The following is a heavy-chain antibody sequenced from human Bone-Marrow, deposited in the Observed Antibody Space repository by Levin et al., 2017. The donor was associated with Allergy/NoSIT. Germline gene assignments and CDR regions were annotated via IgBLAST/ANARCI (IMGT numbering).Heavy chain of an antibody. CDR1: GFTFSSYG. V-gene: IGHV3-33*01. D-gene: IGHD6-25*01. CDR2: IWYDGSNK. J-gene: IGHJ3*02. Sequence: AGGSLRLSCAASGFTFSSYGMHWVRQAPGKGLEWVAVIWYDGSNKYYADSVKGRFTISRDNSKNTLYLQMNSLRAEDTAVYYCARDGRLPARNDAFDIWGQGTMVTVSS. CDR3: ARDGRLPARNDAFDI.